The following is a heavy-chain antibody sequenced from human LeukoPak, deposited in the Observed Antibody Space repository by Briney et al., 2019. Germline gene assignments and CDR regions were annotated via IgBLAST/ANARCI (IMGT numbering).Heavy chain of an antibody. D-gene: IGHD3-22*01. CDR2: ISGSGGST. CDR1: GFTFSSYA. V-gene: IGHV3-23*01. CDR3: AKDLGVTMIVIGDAFDI. Sequence: GSLRLSCAASGFTFSSYAMSWVRQAPGKGLEWVSAISGSGGSTYYADSVKGRFTISRDNSKNTLYLQMNSLRAEDTAVYYCAKDLGVTMIVIGDAFDIWGQGTMVTVSS. J-gene: IGHJ3*02.